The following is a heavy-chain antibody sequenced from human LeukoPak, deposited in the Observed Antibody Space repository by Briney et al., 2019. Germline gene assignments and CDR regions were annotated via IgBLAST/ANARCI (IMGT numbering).Heavy chain of an antibody. V-gene: IGHV3-23*01. J-gene: IGHJ4*02. Sequence: GGSLILSCAASGFTFSSYAMSWVRQAPGKGLEWVSGISGSGGSTYYADSVKGRFTISRDNSKNTLYLQMDSLRAEDTAVYYCAKDRITGTPYYFDYWGQGTLVTVSS. CDR1: GFTFSSYA. CDR3: AKDRITGTPYYFDY. CDR2: ISGSGGST. D-gene: IGHD1-20*01.